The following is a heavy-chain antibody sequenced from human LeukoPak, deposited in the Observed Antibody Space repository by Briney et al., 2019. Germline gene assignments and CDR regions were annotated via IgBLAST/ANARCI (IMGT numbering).Heavy chain of an antibody. V-gene: IGHV4-34*01. D-gene: IGHD2-15*01. J-gene: IGHJ5*02. Sequence: PSETLSLTCAVSGGSFSGYYWSWIRQPPGKGLEWIGEINHSGSTNYNPSLKSRVTISVDTSTNQFTLKLSSVTAADTAVYYCARVEVFVCSGGSCYQTRFDPWGQGTLVTVSS. CDR2: INHSGST. CDR3: ARVEVFVCSGGSCYQTRFDP. CDR1: GGSFSGYY.